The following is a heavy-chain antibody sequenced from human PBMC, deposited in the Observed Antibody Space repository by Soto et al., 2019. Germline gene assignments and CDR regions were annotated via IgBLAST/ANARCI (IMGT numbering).Heavy chain of an antibody. Sequence: GGSLRLSCAASGFTFSSYAMHWVRQAPGKGLEWVAVISYDGSNKYYADSVKGRFTISRDNSKNTLYLQMNSLRAEDTAVYYCARDGMMEAFDIWGQGTMVTVSS. CDR3: ARDGMMEAFDI. CDR2: ISYDGSNK. V-gene: IGHV3-30-3*01. D-gene: IGHD3-16*01. CDR1: GFTFSSYA. J-gene: IGHJ3*02.